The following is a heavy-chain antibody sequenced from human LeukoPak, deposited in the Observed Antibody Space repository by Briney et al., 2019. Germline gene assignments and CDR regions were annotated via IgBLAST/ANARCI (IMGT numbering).Heavy chain of an antibody. V-gene: IGHV1-18*01. D-gene: IGHD3-3*01. Sequence: ASVKVSCKASGYTFTSYGISWVRQAPGQGLEWMGWISAYNGNTNYAQKLQGRVTMTTDTSTSTAYMELRSLRSDDTAVYYCARDLGGITIHPGAAFDIWGQGTMVTVSS. CDR2: ISAYNGNT. J-gene: IGHJ3*02. CDR1: GYTFTSYG. CDR3: ARDLGGITIHPGAAFDI.